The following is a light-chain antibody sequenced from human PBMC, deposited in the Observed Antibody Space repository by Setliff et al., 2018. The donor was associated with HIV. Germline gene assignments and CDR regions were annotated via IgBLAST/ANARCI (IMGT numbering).Light chain of an antibody. Sequence: LTQPASVSGSPGQSITISCTGTSSDVGSYNLVSWYQQHPGKAPKLMISEVRKRPSGVSNRFSSSKSGNTASLTISGLQAEDEADYFCCAYAGSSTYVFGTGTKVTVL. J-gene: IGLJ1*01. V-gene: IGLV2-23*02. CDR1: SSDVGSYNL. CDR2: EVR. CDR3: CAYAGSSTYV.